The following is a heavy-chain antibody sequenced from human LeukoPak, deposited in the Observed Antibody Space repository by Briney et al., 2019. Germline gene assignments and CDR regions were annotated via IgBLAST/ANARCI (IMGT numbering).Heavy chain of an antibody. CDR1: GFTFSSYA. CDR3: AKESGMFDFWSGYSLDAFDI. Sequence: GGSLRLSCAASGFTFSSYAMHWVRQAPGKGLEWVAVISDDGSNEHYADSVKGRFTISRDNSKNTLYLQMNSLRAEDTAVYYWAKESGMFDFWSGYSLDAFDIWGQGTMVTVSS. J-gene: IGHJ3*02. D-gene: IGHD3-3*01. V-gene: IGHV3-30-3*01. CDR2: ISDDGSNE.